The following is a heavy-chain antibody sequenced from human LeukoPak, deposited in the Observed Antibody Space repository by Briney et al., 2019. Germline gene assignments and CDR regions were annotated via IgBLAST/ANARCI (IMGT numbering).Heavy chain of an antibody. J-gene: IGHJ6*03. D-gene: IGHD6-19*01. CDR1: GYTFTSYD. CDR2: MNPNSGNT. V-gene: IGHV1-8*01. Sequence: ASVKVSCKASGYTFTSYDINWVRQATGQGLEWMGWMNPNSGNTGYAQKFQGRVTMTRNTSISTAYMELRSLRSDDTAVYYCARVISGSSGLSPSHYYYMDVWGKGTTVTVSS. CDR3: ARVISGSSGLSPSHYYYMDV.